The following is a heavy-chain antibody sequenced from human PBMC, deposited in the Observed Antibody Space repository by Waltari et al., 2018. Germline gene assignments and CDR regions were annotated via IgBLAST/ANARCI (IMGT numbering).Heavy chain of an antibody. V-gene: IGHV4-34*01. CDR2: INHSGST. Sequence: QVQLQQWAAGLLKPSETLSLTCPVYGGSSSGYYWSWVRQPPGKGLEWIGEINHSGSTDYSPSLKSRVTISVDTSKNQVSLRLTSVTAADTSVYYCARGNYYAMDVWGQGTTVTVSS. J-gene: IGHJ6*02. CDR1: GGSSSGYY. CDR3: ARGNYYAMDV.